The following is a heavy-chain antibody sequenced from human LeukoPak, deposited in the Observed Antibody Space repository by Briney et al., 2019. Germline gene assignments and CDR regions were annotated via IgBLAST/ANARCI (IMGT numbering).Heavy chain of an antibody. CDR1: GGSFSGYY. CDR3: ARRGMARVRYFQH. V-gene: IGHV4-34*01. Sequence: PSETLSLTCAVYGGSFSGYYWSWIRQPPGKGLEWIGEINHSGSTNYNPSLKSRVTISVDTSKNQFSLKVSSVTAADTAVYYCARRGMARVRYFQHWGQGTLVTVSS. J-gene: IGHJ1*01. CDR2: INHSGST. D-gene: IGHD5-24*01.